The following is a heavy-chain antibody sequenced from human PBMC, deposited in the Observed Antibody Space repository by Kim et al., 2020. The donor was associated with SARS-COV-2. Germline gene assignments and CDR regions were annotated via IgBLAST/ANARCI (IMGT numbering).Heavy chain of an antibody. J-gene: IGHJ4*02. D-gene: IGHD2-2*01. Sequence: SVKVSCKASGGTFSSYAISWVRQAPGQGLEWMGRIIPILGIANYAQKFQGRVTITADKSTSTAYMELSSLRSEDTAVYYCARALLYRDCSSTSCYLDYWGQGTLVTVSS. V-gene: IGHV1-69*04. CDR3: ARALLYRDCSSTSCYLDY. CDR2: IIPILGIA. CDR1: GGTFSSYA.